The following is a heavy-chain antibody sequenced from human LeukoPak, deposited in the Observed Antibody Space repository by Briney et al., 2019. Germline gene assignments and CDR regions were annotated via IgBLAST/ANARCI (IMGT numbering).Heavy chain of an antibody. J-gene: IGHJ4*02. D-gene: IGHD2-15*01. V-gene: IGHV3-30*18. CDR1: GFTFDDYT. Sequence: GGSLRLSCAASGFTFDDYTMHWVRQAPGKGLEWVVVISHDGSNNNYADSVKGRFTISRDNSKNTLYLQMNSLRPEDTAVYYCAKVRVGTAHFDYWGQGTLVTVSS. CDR3: AKVRVGTAHFDY. CDR2: ISHDGSNN.